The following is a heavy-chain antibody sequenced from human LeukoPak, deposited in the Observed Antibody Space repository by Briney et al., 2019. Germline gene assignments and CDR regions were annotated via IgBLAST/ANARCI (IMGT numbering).Heavy chain of an antibody. CDR1: GGSFSDYY. J-gene: IGHJ4*02. CDR3: ARPSPDGVLPSYCFDY. V-gene: IGHV4-34*01. D-gene: IGHD4-17*01. Sequence: PSETLSLTCAVYGGSFSDYYWSWIRQSPGKGLEWIGEINHSGSSNYNPSLETRVTISVDPSKNQFSLKLNSVTAADTAIYFCARPSPDGVLPSYCFDYWGQGTLVTVSS. CDR2: INHSGSS.